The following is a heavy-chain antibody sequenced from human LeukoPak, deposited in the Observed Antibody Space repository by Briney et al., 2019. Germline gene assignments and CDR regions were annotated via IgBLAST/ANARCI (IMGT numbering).Heavy chain of an antibody. Sequence: SETLSLTCTVSGGSISSSSYYWGWIRQPPGKGLEWIGSIYYSGSTYYNPSLKSRVTISVDTSKNQFSLKLSSVTAADTAVYYCAQLEYTTIFGVVTFDYWGQGTLVTVSS. V-gene: IGHV4-39*01. CDR3: AQLEYTTIFGVVTFDY. CDR2: IYYSGST. D-gene: IGHD3-3*01. CDR1: GGSISSSSYY. J-gene: IGHJ4*02.